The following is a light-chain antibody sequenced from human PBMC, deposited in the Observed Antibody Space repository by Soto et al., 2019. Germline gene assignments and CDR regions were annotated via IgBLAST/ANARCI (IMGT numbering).Light chain of an antibody. J-gene: IGLJ1*01. Sequence: QSVLTQPASVSGSPGQSITISCTGTGSDVESYSLVSWYQQHPGRAPKLMIYGVSKRPSGVSNRFSGSKSGNTASLTISGLQAEDEADYYCCSYAGSSTYVFGTGTKVTVL. V-gene: IGLV2-23*02. CDR1: GSDVESYSL. CDR2: GVS. CDR3: CSYAGSSTYV.